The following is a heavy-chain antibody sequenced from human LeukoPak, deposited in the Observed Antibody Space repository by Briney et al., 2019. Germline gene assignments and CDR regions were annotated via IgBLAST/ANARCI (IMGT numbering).Heavy chain of an antibody. V-gene: IGHV3-43*01. CDR3: AKDLGTGSYYETFDY. D-gene: IGHD1-26*01. Sequence: GGSLRLSCGASGFTFGGYSIHWVRHAPGKSLEWVSLITWDGGNTYYADSVKGRLTISRDNRKNSLYLQMNSLRIEDTAVYYCAKDLGTGSYYETFDYWGQGTLVTVSS. CDR2: ITWDGGNT. CDR1: GFTFGGYS. J-gene: IGHJ4*02.